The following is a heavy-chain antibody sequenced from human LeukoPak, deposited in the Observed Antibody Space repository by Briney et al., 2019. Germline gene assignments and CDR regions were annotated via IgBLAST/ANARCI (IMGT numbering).Heavy chain of an antibody. Sequence: SVKVSCKASGGTFSSYAISWVRQAPGQGLEWMGRIIPILGTANYAQKFQGRVTITADKSTSTAYMELSSLRSEDTAVYYCARDSISIAALDYWGQGTLVTVSS. CDR2: IIPILGTA. CDR1: GGTFSSYA. CDR3: ARDSISIAALDY. J-gene: IGHJ4*02. D-gene: IGHD6-25*01. V-gene: IGHV1-69*04.